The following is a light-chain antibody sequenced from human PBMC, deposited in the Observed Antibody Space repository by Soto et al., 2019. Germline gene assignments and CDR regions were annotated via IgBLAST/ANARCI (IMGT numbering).Light chain of an antibody. V-gene: IGKV1-39*01. J-gene: IGKJ5*01. CDR3: QQSYDTVAIT. Sequence: IQMPQSPSSLSASVGDRVTITCRASQRISTYLNWYQQKPGQAPKLLIYVASLLQSGVPSRFSGSGSGTDFTLTISGLQPEDFATYYCQQSYDTVAITFGQGTRLEIK. CDR2: VAS. CDR1: QRISTY.